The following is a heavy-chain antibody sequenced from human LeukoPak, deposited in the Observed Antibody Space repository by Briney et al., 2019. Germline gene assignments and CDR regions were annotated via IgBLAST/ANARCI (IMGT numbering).Heavy chain of an antibody. V-gene: IGHV1-24*01. D-gene: IGHD3-22*01. CDR3: AKDLGYYDTSSGQGDY. CDR1: GYTLTELS. J-gene: IGHJ4*02. CDR2: FDPEDGET. Sequence: ASVKVSCKVSGYTLTELSMHWVRQAPGKGLEWMGGFDPEDGETIYAQKFQGRVTMTEDTSTDTAYMELSSLRSEDTAVYYCAKDLGYYDTSSGQGDYWGQGTLVTVSS.